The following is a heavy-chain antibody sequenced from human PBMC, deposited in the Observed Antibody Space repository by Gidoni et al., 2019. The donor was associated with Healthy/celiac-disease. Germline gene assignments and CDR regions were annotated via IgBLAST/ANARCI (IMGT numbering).Heavy chain of an antibody. D-gene: IGHD2-2*02. CDR1: GGPISSSSYY. V-gene: IGHV4-39*01. J-gene: IGHJ6*03. CDR3: ARVMVVPAAILYYYYYMDV. CDR2: IYYSGST. Sequence: QLQLQESGPGLVKPSETLSLTCTVSGGPISSSSYYWGWISQPPGKGLEWIGSIYYSGSTYYNPSLKSRVTISVDTSKNQFSLKLSSVTAADTAVYYCARVMVVPAAILYYYYYMDVWGKGTTVTVSS.